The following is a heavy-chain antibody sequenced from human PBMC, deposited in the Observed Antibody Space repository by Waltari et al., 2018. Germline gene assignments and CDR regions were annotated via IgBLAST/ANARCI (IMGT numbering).Heavy chain of an antibody. CDR1: EFTFTPYA. CDR2: ISGNGGGT. D-gene: IGHD3-10*01. V-gene: IGHV3-23*01. Sequence: VQLLESVGDLVQPWGSLRLSCPTSEFTFTPYAFTWLRQAAGKGLEGVQTISGNGGGTYYSDSVKGLFTVSRYFSKNTGYLQINILRADDTAMYYCAKRGVFGSGNSCKNNWLASWGQGTLVTVYS. J-gene: IGHJ5*01. CDR3: AKRGVFGSGNSCKNNWLAS.